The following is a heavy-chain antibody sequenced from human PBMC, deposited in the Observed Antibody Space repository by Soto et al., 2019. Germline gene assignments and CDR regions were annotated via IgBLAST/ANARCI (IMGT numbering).Heavy chain of an antibody. CDR3: ARDEYYDFWSDTEFDY. Sequence: QVQLVQSGAEVKKPGSSVKVSCKASGGTFSSYAISWVRQAPGQGLEWTGGIIPIFGTANYAQKFQGRVTITADKSTSTAYMELSSLRSEDTAVYYCARDEYYDFWSDTEFDYWGQGTLVTVSS. D-gene: IGHD3-3*01. V-gene: IGHV1-69*06. CDR2: IIPIFGTA. CDR1: GGTFSSYA. J-gene: IGHJ4*02.